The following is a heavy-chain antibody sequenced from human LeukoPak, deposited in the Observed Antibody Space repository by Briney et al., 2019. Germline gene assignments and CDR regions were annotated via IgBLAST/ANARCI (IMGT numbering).Heavy chain of an antibody. CDR3: AKDWGYTTMVSHYFDY. V-gene: IGHV3-33*06. D-gene: IGHD5-18*01. Sequence: PGGSLRLSCAASGFTFSRYGMHWVRQAPDKGLEWVAVIWYDGNNKYYADSVKGRFTISRDNSKNTLYLQMNSLRVEDTAVYYCAKDWGYTTMVSHYFDYWGQGALVTVSS. CDR2: IWYDGNNK. CDR1: GFTFSRYG. J-gene: IGHJ4*02.